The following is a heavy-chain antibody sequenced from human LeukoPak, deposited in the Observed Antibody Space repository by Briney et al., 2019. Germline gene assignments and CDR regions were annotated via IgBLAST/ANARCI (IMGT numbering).Heavy chain of an antibody. Sequence: SETLSLTCTVSGGSISSGSYYWSWIRQPAGKGLEWIGRIYTSGSTNYNPSLKSRVTISVDTSKDQFSLKLSSVTAADTAVYYCARMDWGAFDIWGQGTMVTVSS. CDR1: GGSISSGSYY. V-gene: IGHV4-61*02. CDR3: ARMDWGAFDI. CDR2: IYTSGST. D-gene: IGHD3-10*01. J-gene: IGHJ3*02.